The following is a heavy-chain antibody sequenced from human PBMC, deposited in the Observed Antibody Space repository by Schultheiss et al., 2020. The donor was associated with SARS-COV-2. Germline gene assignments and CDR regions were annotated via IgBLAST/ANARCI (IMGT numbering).Heavy chain of an antibody. J-gene: IGHJ3*02. CDR1: GFTFSSYS. V-gene: IGHV3-21*05. CDR2: ISSSSSYI. Sequence: GGSLRLSCAASGFTFSSYSMNWVRQAPGKGLEWVSYISSSSSYIYYADSVKGRFTISRDNAKNSLYLQMNSLRAEDTAVYYCARWPLLAGALGAFDIWGQGTMVTVSS. CDR3: ARWPLLAGALGAFDI.